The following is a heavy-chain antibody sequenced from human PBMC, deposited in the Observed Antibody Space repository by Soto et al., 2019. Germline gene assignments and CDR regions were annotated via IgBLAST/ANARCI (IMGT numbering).Heavy chain of an antibody. J-gene: IGHJ4*02. D-gene: IGHD2-2*01. CDR3: VKDPRANCINTSCYGLGSY. V-gene: IGHV3-30*18. Sequence: GGSLRLSCAASGFAFSSFGMHWVRQAPGKGLEWLAVISYDGSNKHYADSVKGRFTISRDNSKNTLYLQMNNLRAEDTAVYYCVKDPRANCINTSCYGLGSYWGQGTQVTVSS. CDR1: GFAFSSFG. CDR2: ISYDGSNK.